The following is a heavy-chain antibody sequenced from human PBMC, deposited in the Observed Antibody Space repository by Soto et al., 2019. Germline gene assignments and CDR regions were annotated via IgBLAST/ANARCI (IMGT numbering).Heavy chain of an antibody. CDR2: IYYRGNT. Sequence: QLQLQESGPGLVKPSETLSLTCTVSGGSISSSSYYWGWIRQPPGKGLEWIGSIYYRGNTYYNPTHKSRSTISVDTSKNQCSLKLSSVTAADTAVYYCAREGGGYCSGGSCQVAYWGQGPLVTFSS. CDR3: AREGGGYCSGGSCQVAY. J-gene: IGHJ4*02. CDR1: GGSISSSSYY. D-gene: IGHD2-15*01. V-gene: IGHV4-39*02.